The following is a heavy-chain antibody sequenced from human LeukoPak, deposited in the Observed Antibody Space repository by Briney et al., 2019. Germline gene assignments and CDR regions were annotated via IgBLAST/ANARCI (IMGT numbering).Heavy chain of an antibody. D-gene: IGHD2-2*02. V-gene: IGHV4-39*01. Sequence: SGTLSLTCTVSGGSISSSSYYWGWIRQPPGKGLEWIGSIYYSGSTYYNPSLKSRVTISVDTSKNQFSLKLSSVTAADTAVYYCATYCSSTSCYTKDNWGQGTLVTVSS. J-gene: IGHJ4*02. CDR2: IYYSGST. CDR1: GGSISSSSYY. CDR3: ATYCSSTSCYTKDN.